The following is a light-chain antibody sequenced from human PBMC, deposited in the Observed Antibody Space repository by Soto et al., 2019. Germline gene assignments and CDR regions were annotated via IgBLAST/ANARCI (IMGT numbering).Light chain of an antibody. V-gene: IGLV2-23*02. Sequence: QSVLTQPASVSGSPGQSITISCTGTSSDVGSYNLVSWYQQHPGKAHKLMIYEVSKRPSGVSNRFSGSKSGNTASLTFSGLQAEDEADYYCCSYAGSSTYVFGTGTKVTVL. CDR1: SSDVGSYNL. J-gene: IGLJ1*01. CDR2: EVS. CDR3: CSYAGSSTYV.